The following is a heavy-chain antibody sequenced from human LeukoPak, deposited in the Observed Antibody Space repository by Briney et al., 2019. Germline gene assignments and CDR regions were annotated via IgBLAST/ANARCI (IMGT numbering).Heavy chain of an antibody. J-gene: IGHJ4*02. CDR2: INSDGSST. D-gene: IGHD5-12*01. CDR1: GFTFSSHW. CDR3: AREGRVTGYDFDY. V-gene: IGHV3-74*03. Sequence: GGSLRLSCEASGFTFSSHWMHWVRQVPGEGLVWVSRINSDGSSTTYADSVKGRFTISRDNAKNTLNLQMNSLRVEDTAVYYCAREGRVTGYDFDYWGQGTLVTVSS.